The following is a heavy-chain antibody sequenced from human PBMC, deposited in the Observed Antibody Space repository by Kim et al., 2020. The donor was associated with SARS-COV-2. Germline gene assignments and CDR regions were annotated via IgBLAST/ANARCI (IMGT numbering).Heavy chain of an antibody. Sequence: GGSLRLSCAASGFTFSSYAMHWVRQAPGKGLEWVAVISYDGSNKYYADSVKGRFTISRDNSKNTLYLQMNSLRAEDTAVYYCARDYGGNFAFDIWGQGT. V-gene: IGHV3-30*04. CDR1: GFTFSSYA. D-gene: IGHD4-17*01. J-gene: IGHJ3*02. CDR3: ARDYGGNFAFDI. CDR2: ISYDGSNK.